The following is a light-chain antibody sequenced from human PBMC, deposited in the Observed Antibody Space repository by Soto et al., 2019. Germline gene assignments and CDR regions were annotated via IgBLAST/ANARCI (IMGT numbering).Light chain of an antibody. CDR1: SSDVGGYNY. CDR2: EVS. J-gene: IGLJ1*01. CDR3: RSYAGSNNYV. Sequence: QSALTQPPSASGSPGQSVTISCTGTSSDVGGYNYVSWYQQHPGKAPKLMIYEVSKRPSGVPDRFSGSKSCNTASLTVSGLQAGDEADYYCRSYAGSNNYVFGTGTKLTVL. V-gene: IGLV2-8*01.